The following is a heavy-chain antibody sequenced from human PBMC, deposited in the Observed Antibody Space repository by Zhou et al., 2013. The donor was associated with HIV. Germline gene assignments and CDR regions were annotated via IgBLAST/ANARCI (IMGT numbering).Heavy chain of an antibody. CDR1: GYIFNAYY. Sequence: QVKVVQSGAEVRKPGASVKVACKTSGYIFNAYYIHWVRQAPGQGLEWMGWIIPSSGETDYAQRFQGRVTLTSDTSITTVFMELTTLRSDDTAIYYCSGFRAKSYGMDVWGPGTTGHRSP. CDR2: IIPSSGET. V-gene: IGHV1-2*02. CDR3: SGFRAKSYGMDV. D-gene: IGHD5-12*01. J-gene: IGHJ6*02.